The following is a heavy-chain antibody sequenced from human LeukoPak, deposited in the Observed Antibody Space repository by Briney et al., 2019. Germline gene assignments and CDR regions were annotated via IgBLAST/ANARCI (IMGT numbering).Heavy chain of an antibody. CDR3: ARLKEDTAHPEFDY. V-gene: IGHV5-51*01. J-gene: IGHJ4*02. CDR1: GYSFTSYW. Sequence: GESLKISCKGSGYSFTSYWIGWVRQMPGKGLERMGIIYPGDSDTRYSPSFQGQVTISADKSIRTAYLQWSSLKASDTAMYYCARLKEDTAHPEFDYWGQGTLVTVSS. D-gene: IGHD5-18*01. CDR2: IYPGDSDT.